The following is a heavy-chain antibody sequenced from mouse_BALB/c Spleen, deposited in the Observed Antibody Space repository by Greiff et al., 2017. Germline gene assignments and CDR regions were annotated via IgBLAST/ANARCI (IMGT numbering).Heavy chain of an antibody. CDR2: ISSGSSTI. Sequence: EVQLVESGGGLVQPGGSRKLSCAASGFTFSSFGMHWVRQAPEKGLEWVAYISSGSSTIYYADTVKGRFTISRDNPKNTLFLQMTSLRSEDTAMYYCARSDYDDAMDYWGQGTSVTVSS. D-gene: IGHD2-4*01. CDR1: GFTFSSFG. CDR3: ARSDYDDAMDY. V-gene: IGHV5-17*02. J-gene: IGHJ4*01.